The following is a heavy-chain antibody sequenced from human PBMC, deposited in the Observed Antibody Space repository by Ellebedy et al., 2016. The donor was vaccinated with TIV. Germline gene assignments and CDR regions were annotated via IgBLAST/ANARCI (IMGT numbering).Heavy chain of an antibody. CDR1: GYTFTSYF. D-gene: IGHD6-13*01. V-gene: IGHV1-46*04. CDR3: ARARSSGWLHTPDY. J-gene: IGHJ4*02. CDR2: INPSVGST. Sequence: AASVKVSCKASGYTFTSYFMHWVRQAPGQGLEWMGIINPSVGSTTYAQKLQGRVTMTRDTSTSTVYMKLSSLRSEDTAVYYCARARSSGWLHTPDYWGQGTLVTVSP.